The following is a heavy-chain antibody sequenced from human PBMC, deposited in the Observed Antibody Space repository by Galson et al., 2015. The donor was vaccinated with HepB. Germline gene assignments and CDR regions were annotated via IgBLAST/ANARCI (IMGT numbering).Heavy chain of an antibody. J-gene: IGHJ3*02. D-gene: IGHD3-22*01. CDR2: TYYRSMWYY. Sequence: CAISGDSVSGHSVAWNWIRQSPSGGLEWLGRTYYRSMWYYEYAVSVRGRITVNPDTSKNQVFLQLNSVTPEDTALYYCARGTSGSFGIWGQGTVVTVSS. CDR1: GDSVSGHSVA. V-gene: IGHV6-1*01. CDR3: ARGTSGSFGI.